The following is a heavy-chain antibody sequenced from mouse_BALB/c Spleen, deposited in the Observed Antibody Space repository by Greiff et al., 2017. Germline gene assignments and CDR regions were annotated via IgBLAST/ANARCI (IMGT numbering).Heavy chain of an antibody. D-gene: IGHD4-1*01. Sequence: EVKLLESGPGLVKPSQSLSLTCSVTGYSITSGYYWNWIRQFPGNKLEWMGYISYDGSNNYNPSLKNRISITRDTSKNQFFLKLNSVTTEDTATYYCAKFTETGYFDYWGQGTTLTVSS. CDR1: GYSITSGYY. V-gene: IGHV3-6*02. CDR3: AKFTETGYFDY. CDR2: ISYDGSN. J-gene: IGHJ2*01.